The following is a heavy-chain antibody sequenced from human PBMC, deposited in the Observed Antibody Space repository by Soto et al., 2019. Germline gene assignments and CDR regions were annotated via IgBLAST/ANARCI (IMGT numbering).Heavy chain of an antibody. J-gene: IGHJ5*02. CDR1: VSSISSSNYY. V-gene: IGHV4-39*01. Sequence: DTLSRTCTVAVSSISSSNYYCGGVRQPPGKGLEWIGSIYYSGSTYYNPSLKSRVTISVDTSKNQFSLKLSSVNAADTAVYYCARRYDFLSGYCINWFDPWGQGTLVTVSS. D-gene: IGHD3-3*01. CDR3: ARRYDFLSGYCINWFDP. CDR2: IYYSGST.